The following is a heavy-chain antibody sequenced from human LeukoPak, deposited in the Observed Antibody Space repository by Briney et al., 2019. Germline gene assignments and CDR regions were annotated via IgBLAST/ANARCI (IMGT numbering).Heavy chain of an antibody. CDR3: ASTSSSGWAHDAFDI. J-gene: IGHJ3*02. Sequence: SETLSLTCTVSGGSISSGDYYWSWIRQPPGKGLEWIGYIYYSGSTYYNPSLKSRVTISVDTSKNQFSLKLSSVTAADTAVYYCASTSSSGWAHDAFDIWGQGTMVTVSS. D-gene: IGHD6-19*01. CDR2: IYYSGST. V-gene: IGHV4-30-4*01. CDR1: GGSISSGDYY.